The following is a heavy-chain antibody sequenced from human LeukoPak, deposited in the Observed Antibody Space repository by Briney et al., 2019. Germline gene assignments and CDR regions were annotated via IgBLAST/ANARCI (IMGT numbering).Heavy chain of an antibody. CDR2: INHSGST. CDR3: ARELIGGTVTPGL. V-gene: IGHV4-34*01. Sequence: SETLSLTCAVYGGSFSGYYWSWIRQPPGEGLEWIGEINHSGSTNYNPSLKSRVTISVDTSKNQFSLKLSSVTAADTAVYYCARELIGGTVTPGLWGQGTLVTVSS. D-gene: IGHD4-17*01. CDR1: GGSFSGYY. J-gene: IGHJ4*02.